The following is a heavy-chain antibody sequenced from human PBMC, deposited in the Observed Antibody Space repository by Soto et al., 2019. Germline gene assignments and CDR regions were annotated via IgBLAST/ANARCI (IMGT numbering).Heavy chain of an antibody. J-gene: IGHJ6*02. CDR2: IYYSENT. CDR1: GGSISSYY. Sequence: SETLSLTCTVSGGSISSYYWSWIRQPPGKGLEWVGYIYYSENTSYNPSLKSRVSISVDTSKNQFSLKLSSVTAADTAVYYCARVNSDYYGMDVWGRGTTVTVSS. D-gene: IGHD1-7*01. CDR3: ARVNSDYYGMDV. V-gene: IGHV4-59*01.